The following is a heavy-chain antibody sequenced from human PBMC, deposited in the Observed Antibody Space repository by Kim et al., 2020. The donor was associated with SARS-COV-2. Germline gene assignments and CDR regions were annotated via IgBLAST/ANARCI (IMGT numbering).Heavy chain of an antibody. J-gene: IGHJ5*02. CDR1: SGSIRSYY. CDR2: VYHTGNT. D-gene: IGHD1-26*01. V-gene: IGHV4-59*01. CDR3: ASSGVGAVGWFDP. Sequence: SETLSLTCSVSSGSIRSYYWTWIRQSPGKRLEWIGYVYHTGNTNYNPSLRGRVTISLDTSKRQFSLTLTSVTAADTAVYYCASSGVGAVGWFDPWGQGTLVTVSS.